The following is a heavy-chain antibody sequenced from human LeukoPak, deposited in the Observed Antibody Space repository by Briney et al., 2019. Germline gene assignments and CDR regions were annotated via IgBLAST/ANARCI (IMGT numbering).Heavy chain of an antibody. V-gene: IGHV3-23*01. Sequence: PGGSLRLSCAASGFTFSSYAMSWVRQAPGKGLEWVSAISGSGGSTYYADSVKGRFTISRDNSKNTLYLQMNSLRAEDTAVYYCAKDQNWGAQRASYFDSWGQGTLVTVSS. D-gene: IGHD1-26*01. CDR3: AKDQNWGAQRASYFDS. CDR2: ISGSGGST. CDR1: GFTFSSYA. J-gene: IGHJ4*02.